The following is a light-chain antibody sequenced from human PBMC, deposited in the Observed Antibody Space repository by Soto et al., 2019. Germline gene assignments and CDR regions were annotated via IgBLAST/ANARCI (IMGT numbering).Light chain of an antibody. CDR2: WAS. J-gene: IGKJ1*01. Sequence: DIVMTQSPDSLAVSLGERATINCKSSQSVLYRSNNKNYLAWYQHKPGQAPKLIISWASTRESGVPERFSGSGSGTDFSLTISSLQAEDVAFYYCQQYYITPRTFGQGTKVEI. V-gene: IGKV4-1*01. CDR1: QSVLYRSNNKNY. CDR3: QQYYITPRT.